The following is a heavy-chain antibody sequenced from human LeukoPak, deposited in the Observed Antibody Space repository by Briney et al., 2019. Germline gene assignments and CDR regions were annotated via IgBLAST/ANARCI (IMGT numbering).Heavy chain of an antibody. CDR1: GFTFSSYW. CDR3: ARAHYSNYDYYYYMDV. CDR2: IKQDGSEK. J-gene: IGHJ6*03. D-gene: IGHD4-11*01. Sequence: PGGSLRLSCAASGFTFSSYWMSWVRQAPGKGLEWVANIKQDGSEKYYVDSVKGRFTISRDNAKNSLYLQMNSLRAEDTAVYYCARAHYSNYDYYYYMDVWGKGTTVTVSS. V-gene: IGHV3-7*01.